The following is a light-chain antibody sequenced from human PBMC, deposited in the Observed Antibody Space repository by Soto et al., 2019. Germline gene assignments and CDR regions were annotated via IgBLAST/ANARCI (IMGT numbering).Light chain of an antibody. V-gene: IGKV3-20*01. CDR2: AAS. J-gene: IGKJ4*01. Sequence: EMVLTQSPGTRSWSPGERATLSCRASQSVTSSYLAWYQQKPGQAPRLLIYAASSRATGIPDRFSGSGSGTDFTLTISRLEPEDFAVYFCQQYGYSATFGGGTKVDIK. CDR3: QQYGYSAT. CDR1: QSVTSSY.